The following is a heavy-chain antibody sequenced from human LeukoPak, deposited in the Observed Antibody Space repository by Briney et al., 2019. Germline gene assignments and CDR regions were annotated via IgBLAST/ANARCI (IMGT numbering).Heavy chain of an antibody. CDR3: AKSRHCSSTSCYFDY. CDR2: ITGSGDNT. CDR1: GFTFSAYA. V-gene: IGHV3-23*01. J-gene: IGHJ4*02. D-gene: IGHD2-2*01. Sequence: GGSLRLSCAASGFTFSAYAVSWVRQAPGKGLEWVSTITGSGDNTFYADSVKGRFTISRDNSKNTLYLQMNSLRAEDTAVYYCAKSRHCSSTSCYFDYWGQGTLVTVSS.